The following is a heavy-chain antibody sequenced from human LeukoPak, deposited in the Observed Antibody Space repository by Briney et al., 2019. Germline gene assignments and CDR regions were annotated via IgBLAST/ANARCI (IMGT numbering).Heavy chain of an antibody. J-gene: IGHJ4*02. V-gene: IGHV1-18*01. D-gene: IGHD1-26*01. CDR3: ARDTGSSPGDY. CDR2: ISTYNGDT. Sequence: ASVKVSCKASGGTFSSYAINWVRQAPGQGLEWMGWISTYNGDTNYAQNLQGRVTMTTDTSTSTAYMDLRSLRSDDTAVYYCARDTGSSPGDYWGQGTLVTVSS. CDR1: GGTFSSYA.